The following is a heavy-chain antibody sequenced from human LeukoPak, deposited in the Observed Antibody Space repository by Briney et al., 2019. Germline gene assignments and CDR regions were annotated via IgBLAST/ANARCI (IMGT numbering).Heavy chain of an antibody. J-gene: IGHJ4*02. CDR3: ARAGGGLDY. V-gene: IGHV1-2*02. D-gene: IGHD3-16*01. Sequence: GASLKVSCTASGYTFTSYYVHWVRQAPGQGLEWMRWINPNTDGTNYANTLQGRVNMTRDQSISTASMELTSLKSDDTPVSYCARAGGGLDYWGQGTLVTVSS. CDR2: INPNTDGT. CDR1: GYTFTSYY.